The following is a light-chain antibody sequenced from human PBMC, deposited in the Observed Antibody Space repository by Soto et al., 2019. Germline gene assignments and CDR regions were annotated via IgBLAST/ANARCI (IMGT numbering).Light chain of an antibody. CDR1: QDISSR. CDR2: AAS. CDR3: QQYYSYPWT. Sequence: AIRMTQSPTSLSASTGDRVTITCRASQDISSRVAWYQQRPGKGPKLLIYAASTLQSDVPSRFSGSGSGTDFTLSISYLQSEDFATYHCQQYYSYPWTFGQGTKVDI. V-gene: IGKV1-8*01. J-gene: IGKJ1*01.